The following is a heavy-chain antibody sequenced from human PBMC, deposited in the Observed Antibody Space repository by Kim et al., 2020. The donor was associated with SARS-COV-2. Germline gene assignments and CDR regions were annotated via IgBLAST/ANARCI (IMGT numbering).Heavy chain of an antibody. J-gene: IGHJ6*03. CDR2: IYYSGST. CDR3: ARRGTGTGWYYYYYMDV. CDR1: GGSISSYY. D-gene: IGHD1-1*01. V-gene: IGHV4-59*08. Sequence: SETLSLTCTVSGGSISSYYWSWIRQPPGKGLEWIGYIYYSGSTNYNPSLKSRVTISVDTSKNQFSLKLSSVTAADTAMYYCARRGTGTGWYYYYYMDVWGKGTTVTVSS.